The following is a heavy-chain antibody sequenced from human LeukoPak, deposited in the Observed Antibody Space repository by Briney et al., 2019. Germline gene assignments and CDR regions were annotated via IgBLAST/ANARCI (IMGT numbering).Heavy chain of an antibody. D-gene: IGHD3-22*01. V-gene: IGHV3-23*01. CDR1: GFTFSPSA. CDR2: IRASDDTT. J-gene: IGHJ4*02. CDR3: RFYISGSDY. Sequence: GGSLRLSCEVFGFTFSPSAMSWVRQAPGKGLEWVSGIRASDDTTYYVDSVKGRFTVSRDNSKNTLYLQMNSLRVENTAVYYCRFYISGSDYWGQGALVTVSS.